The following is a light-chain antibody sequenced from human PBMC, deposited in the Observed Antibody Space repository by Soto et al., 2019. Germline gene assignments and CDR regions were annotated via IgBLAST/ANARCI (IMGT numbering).Light chain of an antibody. CDR3: QQYNNWPPS. CDR2: DAS. Sequence: EMVMTQSPATLSVSPGERATISCRASLSLNSRLAWYQQKPGQAPRLLIYDASTRATGIPARFSGSESGTEFTLTISSLQSEDFAVYYCQQYNNWPPSFGQGTKVDIK. V-gene: IGKV3-15*01. J-gene: IGKJ1*01. CDR1: LSLNSR.